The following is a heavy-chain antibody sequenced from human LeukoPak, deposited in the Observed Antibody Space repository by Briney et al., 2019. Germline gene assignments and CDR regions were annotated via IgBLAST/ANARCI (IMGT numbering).Heavy chain of an antibody. Sequence: SETLSLTSTESGGSISSGSYYWSWIRQPAGKGLEWIGRIYHSGSTYYNPSLKSRVTISVDTHKNQFSLKLSSVTAADTAVYYCARTSVGATVNYYYYYMDVWGKGTTVTVSS. CDR1: GGSISSGSYY. V-gene: IGHV4-61*02. D-gene: IGHD1-26*01. CDR3: ARTSVGATVNYYYYYMDV. CDR2: IYHSGST. J-gene: IGHJ6*03.